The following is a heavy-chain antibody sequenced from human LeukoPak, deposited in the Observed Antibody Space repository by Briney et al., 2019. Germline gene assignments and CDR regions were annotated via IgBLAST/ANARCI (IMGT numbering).Heavy chain of an antibody. CDR1: GGSISSYY. J-gene: IGHJ4*02. V-gene: IGHV4-59*01. Sequence: SETLSLTCTVSGGSISSYYWSWIRQPPGKGLEWIGYIYYSGSTNYNPSLKSRVTISVDTSKNQFSLKLSSVTAADTAVYYCAAYRSGSNYWGQGTLVTVSS. CDR3: AAYRSGSNY. CDR2: IYYSGST. D-gene: IGHD3-10*01.